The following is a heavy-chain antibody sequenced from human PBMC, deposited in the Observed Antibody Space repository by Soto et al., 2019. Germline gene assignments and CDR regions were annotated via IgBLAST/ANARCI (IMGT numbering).Heavy chain of an antibody. V-gene: IGHV3-74*01. CDR1: GFTFSRDW. Sequence: QSGGSLRLSCAASGFTFSRDWMHWVRQAPGKGLVWVSRVNSDGSSTSYADSVKGRFTISRDNAKNTLYLQMNSLRAEDTAVYYCAREYYYGSGSYMDVWGQGTTVTVSS. CDR2: VNSDGSST. CDR3: AREYYYGSGSYMDV. D-gene: IGHD3-10*01. J-gene: IGHJ6*02.